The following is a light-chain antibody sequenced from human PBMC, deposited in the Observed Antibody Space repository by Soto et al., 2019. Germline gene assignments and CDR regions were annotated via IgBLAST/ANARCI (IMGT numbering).Light chain of an antibody. CDR1: QSIRSW. J-gene: IGKJ4*02. CDR3: LQHNSYPFK. Sequence: IHITLFPSTLSASVVHGVTNTCRASQSIRSWLGWYQQKPGKVPKLLIYDASSLQSGVPSRFSGSGSGTEFTLTISSLQPEDFATYYCLQHNSYPFKFGRGTKV. CDR2: DAS. V-gene: IGKV1-17*01.